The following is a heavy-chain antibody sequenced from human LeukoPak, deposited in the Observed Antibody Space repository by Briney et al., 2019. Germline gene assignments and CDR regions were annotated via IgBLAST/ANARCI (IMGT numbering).Heavy chain of an antibody. CDR2: ISWDGGST. CDR1: GFTFDDYT. D-gene: IGHD5-24*01. V-gene: IGHV3-43*01. Sequence: GGSLRLSCAASGFTFDDYTMHWVRHAPGKGLEWVSLISWDGGSTYYADSVKGRFTISRDNAKNSLYLQMNSLRAEDTAFYYCAKDGRWLQLEYYFDYWGQGTLVTVSS. CDR3: AKDGRWLQLEYYFDY. J-gene: IGHJ4*02.